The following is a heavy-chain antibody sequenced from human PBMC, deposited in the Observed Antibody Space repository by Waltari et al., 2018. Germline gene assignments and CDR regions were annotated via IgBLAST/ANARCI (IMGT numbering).Heavy chain of an antibody. J-gene: IGHJ4*02. D-gene: IGHD5-18*01. V-gene: IGHV4-38-2*02. CDR2: IHHSGST. Sequence: QVQLQESGPGLVKPSETLSLTCTVSGYSISRGYYWGWIRQPPGKGLEWIGSIHHSGSTYYNPSLKSRVTISVDTSKNQFSLKLSSVTAADTAVYYCARVDTAMADYWGQGTLVTVSS. CDR1: GYSISRGYY. CDR3: ARVDTAMADY.